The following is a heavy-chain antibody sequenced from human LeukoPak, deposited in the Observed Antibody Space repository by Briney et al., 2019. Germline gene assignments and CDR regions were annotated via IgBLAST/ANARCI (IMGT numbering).Heavy chain of an antibody. CDR1: GYTLTGYY. J-gene: IGHJ5*02. D-gene: IGHD6-19*01. CDR3: ARDLGAVAGDWFDP. CDR2: INPNSGGT. Sequence: ASVKVSCKASGYTLTGYYMHWVRQPPGQGLEWMGRINPNSGGTNYAQKFQGRVTMTRDTSISTAYMELSRLRSDDTAVYYCARDLGAVAGDWFDPWGQGTLVTVSS. V-gene: IGHV1-2*02.